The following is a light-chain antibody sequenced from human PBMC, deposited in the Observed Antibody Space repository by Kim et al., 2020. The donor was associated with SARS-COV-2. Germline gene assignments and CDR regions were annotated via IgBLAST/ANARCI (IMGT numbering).Light chain of an antibody. CDR3: QRYNSAPWT. Sequence: ASVGDRVTITCRASKGISNSLAWFQQKPGKVPQLLIYAASTLQSGVPSRFSGSGFGTDFTLTISSLQPEDAATYYCQRYNSAPWTFGQGTKVDIK. CDR2: AAS. CDR1: KGISNS. V-gene: IGKV1-27*01. J-gene: IGKJ1*01.